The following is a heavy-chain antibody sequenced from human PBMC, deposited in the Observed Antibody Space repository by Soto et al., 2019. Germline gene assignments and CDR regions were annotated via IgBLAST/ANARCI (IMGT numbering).Heavy chain of an antibody. CDR1: GDSVSSNSAA. V-gene: IGHV6-1*01. Sequence: PSQTLSLTCAISGDSVSSNSAAWNWIRQSPSRGLEWLGRTYYRSKWYNDYAVSVKSRITINPDTSKNQFSLQLNSVTPEDTAVYYCARDQEVPGGYSSGWYRGYYYYGMDVWGQGTTVTVSS. J-gene: IGHJ6*02. CDR3: ARDQEVPGGYSSGWYRGYYYYGMDV. D-gene: IGHD6-19*01. CDR2: TYYRSKWYN.